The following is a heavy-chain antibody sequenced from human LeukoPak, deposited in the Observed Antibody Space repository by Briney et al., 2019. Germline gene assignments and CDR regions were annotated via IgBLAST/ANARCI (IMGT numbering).Heavy chain of an antibody. Sequence: PGGSLRLSCAASGFTFSSYAMHWVRQAPGKGLEGVAVISYDGSNKYYADSVKGRFTISRDNAKNSLYLQMNSLRAEDTAVYYCARVMYSSGWSFDYWGQGTLVTVSS. D-gene: IGHD6-19*01. J-gene: IGHJ4*02. CDR2: ISYDGSNK. CDR1: GFTFSSYA. V-gene: IGHV3-30*04. CDR3: ARVMYSSGWSFDY.